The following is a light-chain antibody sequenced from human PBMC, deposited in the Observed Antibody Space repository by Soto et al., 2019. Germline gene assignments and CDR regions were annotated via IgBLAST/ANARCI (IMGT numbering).Light chain of an antibody. Sequence: IQWTQSPSSLSASVGDRVTITCRASQGISNYLAWYQQXPGKTPRLLIYGATTLQSGAPSRFSGSGSGTDFALTISSLQPEDFATYYCQQLKSYVTFGQGTRLEIK. V-gene: IGKV1-9*01. CDR3: QQLKSYVT. CDR1: QGISNY. J-gene: IGKJ5*01. CDR2: GAT.